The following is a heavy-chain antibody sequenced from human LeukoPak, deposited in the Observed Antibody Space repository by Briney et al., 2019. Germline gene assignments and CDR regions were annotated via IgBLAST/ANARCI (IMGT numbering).Heavy chain of an antibody. CDR2: ISYDGSNK. D-gene: IGHD3-16*02. CDR3: ARGYDYVWGIYLPPFDI. J-gene: IGHJ3*02. V-gene: IGHV3-30-3*01. CDR1: LLTLINYA. Sequence: GGSLRLSCSASLLTLINYAMPSVRQAPGKGLEWVAVISYDGSNKYYADSVKGRFTISRDNSKNTLYLQMNSLRAEDTAVYYCARGYDYVWGIYLPPFDIWGQGTMVTVSS.